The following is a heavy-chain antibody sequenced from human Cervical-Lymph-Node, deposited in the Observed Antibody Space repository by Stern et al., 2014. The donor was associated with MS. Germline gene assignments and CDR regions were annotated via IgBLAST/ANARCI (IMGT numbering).Heavy chain of an antibody. J-gene: IGHJ4*02. V-gene: IGHV4-61*02. D-gene: IGHD5-18*01. CDR3: ASGYRFFES. Sequence: QVQLVQSGPGLVKPSQTLSLTCTLSGGSVSSGSSYWSWIRQPAGKGLEWIGRIHPSGNAFYTPSLKSRVPISLVTSKTQISLKLNSVTAADTAVYYCASGYRFFESWGQGTLVTVSS. CDR1: GGSVSSGSSY. CDR2: IHPSGNA.